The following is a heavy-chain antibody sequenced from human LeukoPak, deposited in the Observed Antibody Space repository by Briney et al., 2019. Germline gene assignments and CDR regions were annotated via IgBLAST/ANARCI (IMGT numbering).Heavy chain of an antibody. Sequence: ASVKVSFKASGYTFTSYGISWVRQAPGQGLEWMGWISAYNGNTNYAQKLQGRVTMTTDTSTSTAYMELRSLRSDDTAVYYCARGAQLYPRDAFDIWGQGTIVTVSS. CDR1: GYTFTSYG. CDR3: ARGAQLYPRDAFDI. V-gene: IGHV1-18*01. D-gene: IGHD2-2*01. CDR2: ISAYNGNT. J-gene: IGHJ3*02.